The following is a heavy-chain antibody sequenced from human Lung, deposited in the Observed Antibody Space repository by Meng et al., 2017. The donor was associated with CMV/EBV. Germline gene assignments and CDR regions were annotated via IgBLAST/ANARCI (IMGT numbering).Heavy chain of an antibody. D-gene: IGHD3-22*01. Sequence: GESLKISCAASGFTFSKSWIHWVRQAPGKGLVWVSRINDDGSSTTYADSVKGRFTVSRDNAKNTLYLQMSSLSAEDTAVYYCATGTFHNFASGYVPFDDWGQGTLVTVSS. CDR3: ATGTFHNFASGYVPFDD. V-gene: IGHV3-74*01. J-gene: IGHJ4*01. CDR1: GFTFSKSW. CDR2: INDDGSST.